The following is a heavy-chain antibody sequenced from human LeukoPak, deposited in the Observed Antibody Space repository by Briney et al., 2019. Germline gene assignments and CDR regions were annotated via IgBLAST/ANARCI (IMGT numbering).Heavy chain of an antibody. D-gene: IGHD3-10*01. Sequence: IINPSGGSTSYAQKFQGRVTMTRDTSTSTVYMELSSLRSEDTAVYYCARAYGSGSHFHPDYWGQGTLVTVSS. J-gene: IGHJ4*02. CDR3: ARAYGSGSHFHPDY. V-gene: IGHV1-46*01. CDR2: INPSGGST.